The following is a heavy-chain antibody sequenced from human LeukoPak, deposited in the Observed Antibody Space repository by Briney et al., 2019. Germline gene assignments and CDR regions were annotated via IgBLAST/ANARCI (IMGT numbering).Heavy chain of an antibody. V-gene: IGHV4-31*03. CDR2: IYYNGST. J-gene: IGHJ4*02. CDR3: ARDFGSKH. Sequence: SETLSLTCTVSGGSISSGGYYWSWIRQHPGKGRESIGYIYYNGSTYYNPSLKSRVTISVDTSKIQFSLKLSSVTDAETAVYYCARDFGSKHWGQGTLVTVSS. CDR1: GGSISSGGYY. D-gene: IGHD3-10*01.